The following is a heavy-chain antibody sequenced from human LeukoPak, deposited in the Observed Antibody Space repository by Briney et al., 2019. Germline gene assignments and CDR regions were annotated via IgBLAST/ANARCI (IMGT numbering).Heavy chain of an antibody. J-gene: IGHJ4*02. Sequence: SEPLSLTCTVCGGSISGDYWSWIRQPPGKGLEWIAYVSNSGSPNYHPSLKIRVTISRDTSKSQLSLKLSSVAAADPAVYYCARDRGSGGGFDYGGQGTLVSVSS. CDR2: VSNSGSP. V-gene: IGHV4-59*13. CDR3: ARDRGSGGGFDY. CDR1: GGSISGDY. D-gene: IGHD2-15*01.